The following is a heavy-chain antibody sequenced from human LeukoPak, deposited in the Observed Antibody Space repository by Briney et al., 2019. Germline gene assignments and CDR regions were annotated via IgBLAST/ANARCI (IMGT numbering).Heavy chain of an antibody. CDR3: ARHSSSWYGYFQY. J-gene: IGHJ1*01. CDR1: EFTVSNNY. Sequence: GGSLRLSCAASEFTVSNNYMSWVRQAPGKGLEWVSVVYSGGSTHYADSVRGRFTISRDNSKNTLFLQMNSLRTEDTAVYYCARHSSSWYGYFQYWGQGTLVTVSS. D-gene: IGHD6-13*01. V-gene: IGHV3-66*04. CDR2: VYSGGST.